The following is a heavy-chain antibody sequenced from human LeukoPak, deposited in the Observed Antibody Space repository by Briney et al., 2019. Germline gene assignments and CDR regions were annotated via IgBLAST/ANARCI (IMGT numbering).Heavy chain of an antibody. CDR3: AKDIRSSIAAAGTFDP. D-gene: IGHD6-13*01. V-gene: IGHV3-9*01. CDR1: GFTFDDYA. Sequence: GGSLRLSWAASGFTFDDYAMHWVRQAPGKGLGWVSGISWNSGSIGYADSVKGRFTISRDNAKNSLYLQMNSLRAEDTALYYCAKDIRSSIAAAGTFDPWGQGTLVTVSS. J-gene: IGHJ5*02. CDR2: ISWNSGSI.